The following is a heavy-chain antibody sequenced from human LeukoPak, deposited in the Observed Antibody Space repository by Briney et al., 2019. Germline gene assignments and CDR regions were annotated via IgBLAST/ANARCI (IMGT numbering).Heavy chain of an antibody. D-gene: IGHD3-22*01. Sequence: SETLSLTCAVYGGSFSGYYWSWIRQPPGKGLEWIGEINHSGSTNYIPSLESRVTISVDTSKNQFSLKLSSVTAADTAVYYCARLRKKYYYDSSGAPGDYWGQGTLVTVSS. CDR1: GGSFSGYY. V-gene: IGHV4-34*01. CDR2: INHSGST. CDR3: ARLRKKYYYDSSGAPGDY. J-gene: IGHJ4*02.